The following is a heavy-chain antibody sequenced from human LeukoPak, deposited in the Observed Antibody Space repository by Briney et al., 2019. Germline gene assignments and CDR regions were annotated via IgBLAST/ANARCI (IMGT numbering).Heavy chain of an antibody. CDR1: GGSISSSSYY. J-gene: IGHJ4*02. Sequence: SETLSLTCTVSGGSISSSSYYWGWIRQPPGKGLEWIGSIYYSGSTYYNPSLKSRVTISVDTSKNQFSLKLSSVTAADTAVYYCARMGSIAAAGPEYYFDYWGQGTLVTVSS. CDR2: IYYSGST. CDR3: ARMGSIAAAGPEYYFDY. D-gene: IGHD6-13*01. V-gene: IGHV4-39*01.